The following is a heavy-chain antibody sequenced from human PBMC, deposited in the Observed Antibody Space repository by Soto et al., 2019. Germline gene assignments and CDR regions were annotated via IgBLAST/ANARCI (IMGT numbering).Heavy chain of an antibody. J-gene: IGHJ5*02. CDR1: GASVSSHS. CDR3: ARGGTSGSAVYNWFDP. CDR2: IHYSGGT. Sequence: SETLSLTCTVTGASVSSHSWSWIRQSPGKGLEWIGYIHYSGGTNYTPSLRSRVTISVETSKNQLSLNLTSLTAADTAVYYCARGGTSGSAVYNWFDPWGQGTLVTVSS. D-gene: IGHD3-10*01. V-gene: IGHV4-59*02.